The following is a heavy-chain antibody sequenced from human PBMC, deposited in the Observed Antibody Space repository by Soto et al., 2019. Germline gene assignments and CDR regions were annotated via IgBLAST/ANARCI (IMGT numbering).Heavy chain of an antibody. CDR2: IYYSGST. D-gene: IGHD2-2*01. CDR1: GGSISSYY. V-gene: IGHV4-59*01. Sequence: PSETLSLTCTVSGGSISSYYWSWIRQPPGKGLEWIGYIYYSGSTNYNPSLKSRVTISVDTSKNQFSLKLSSVTAADTAVYYCARLILPTCTSCYAGNWFDPWGQGTLVTVSS. J-gene: IGHJ5*02. CDR3: ARLILPTCTSCYAGNWFDP.